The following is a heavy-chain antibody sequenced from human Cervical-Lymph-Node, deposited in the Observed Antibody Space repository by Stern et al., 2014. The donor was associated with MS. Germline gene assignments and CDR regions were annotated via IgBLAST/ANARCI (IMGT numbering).Heavy chain of an antibody. J-gene: IGHJ6*02. CDR3: AKVAVAGELYGMDV. Sequence: QVQLVESGGGVVQPGRSLRLSCAASGFTFSSYGMHWVRQAPGKGLEWGAVISYDGSNKYYADSVKGRFTISRDNSKNTLYLQMNSLRAEDTAVYYCAKVAVAGELYGMDVWGQGTTVTVSS. D-gene: IGHD6-19*01. CDR1: GFTFSSYG. CDR2: ISYDGSNK. V-gene: IGHV3-30*18.